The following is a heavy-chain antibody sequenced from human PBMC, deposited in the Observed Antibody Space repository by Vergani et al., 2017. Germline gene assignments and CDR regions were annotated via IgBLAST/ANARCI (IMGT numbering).Heavy chain of an antibody. V-gene: IGHV1-46*01. Sequence: QVQLVQSGAEVKKPGASVKVSCKASGYTFTSYYMHWVRQAPGQGLEWMGIINPSGGSTSYAQKFQGRVTMTRDTSTSTVYMELSSLRSEDTAVYYCAREFQKLRYYYESSGQDYWGQGTLVTVSS. J-gene: IGHJ4*02. D-gene: IGHD3-22*01. CDR2: INPSGGST. CDR1: GYTFTSYY. CDR3: AREFQKLRYYYESSGQDY.